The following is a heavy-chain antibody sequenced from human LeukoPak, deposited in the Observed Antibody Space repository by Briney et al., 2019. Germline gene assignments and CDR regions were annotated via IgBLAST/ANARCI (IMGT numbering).Heavy chain of an antibody. CDR3: AKDDGSGRDYYGMDV. Sequence: GGSLRLSCAASGFTFGDYTMHWVRQAPGKGLEWVSLISWDGGSTYYADSVKGRFTISRDNSKNSLYLQMNSLRTEDTALYYCAKDDGSGRDYYGMDVWGQGTTVTVSS. CDR2: ISWDGGST. CDR1: GFTFGDYT. J-gene: IGHJ6*02. V-gene: IGHV3-43*01. D-gene: IGHD3-10*01.